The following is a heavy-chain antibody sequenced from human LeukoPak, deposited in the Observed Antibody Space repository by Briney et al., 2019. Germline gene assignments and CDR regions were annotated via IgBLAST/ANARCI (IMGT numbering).Heavy chain of an antibody. J-gene: IGHJ5*01. CDR3: VHRRGASTTVISPFDS. D-gene: IGHD4-17*01. CDR2: IYWDGDE. CDR1: GFSLRTTGVG. Sequence: SGPTLVKPTQTLTLICTFSGFSLRTTGVGVGWVRQPPGKALEWVALIYWDGDERYSPSLRSRLTITKDTSKNQVVLTMTNMDPVDTATYYCVHRRGASTTVISPFDSWGQGTLVTVSS. V-gene: IGHV2-5*02.